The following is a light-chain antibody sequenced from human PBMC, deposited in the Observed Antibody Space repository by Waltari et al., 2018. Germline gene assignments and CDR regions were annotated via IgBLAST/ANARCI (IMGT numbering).Light chain of an antibody. CDR1: ETVGRY. CDR2: DAY. Sequence: EIVLTQSPGTLSLSAGDRATLSCRASETVGRYLVWYQQKPGQAPRLLIYDAYSRATGIPDRFSGSGSGTDFSLTISRLEPEDFAVYYCQHYVRLPVTFGQGTKVEIK. CDR3: QHYVRLPVT. V-gene: IGKV3-20*01. J-gene: IGKJ1*01.